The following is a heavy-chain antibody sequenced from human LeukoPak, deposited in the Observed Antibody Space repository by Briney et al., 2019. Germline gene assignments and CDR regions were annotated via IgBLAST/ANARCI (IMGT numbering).Heavy chain of an antibody. J-gene: IGHJ4*02. CDR2: INPNSGGT. V-gene: IGHV1-2*02. CDR3: ARARSDYFDY. CDR1: GYTFTSYY. Sequence: GASVTVSCKASGYTFTSYYMHWVRQAPGQGLEWMGWINPNSGGTNYAQKFKGRVTMTRDTSISTAYMELSRLRSDDTAVYYCARARSDYFDYCCQRTLVTVSS.